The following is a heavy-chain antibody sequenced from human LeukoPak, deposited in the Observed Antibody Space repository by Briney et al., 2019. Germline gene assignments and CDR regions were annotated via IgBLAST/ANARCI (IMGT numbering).Heavy chain of an antibody. Sequence: SETLSLTCTVSGGSISSGDYYWSWIRQPPGKGLEWIGYIYYSGSTNYNPSLKSRVTISVDTSKNQFSLKLSSVTAADTAVYYCARDLGGWYFDYWGQGTLDTVSS. CDR1: GGSISSGDYY. J-gene: IGHJ4*02. CDR2: IYYSGST. D-gene: IGHD3-10*01. V-gene: IGHV4-61*08. CDR3: ARDLGGWYFDY.